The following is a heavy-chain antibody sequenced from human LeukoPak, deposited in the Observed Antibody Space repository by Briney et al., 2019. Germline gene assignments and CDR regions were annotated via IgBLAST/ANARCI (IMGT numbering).Heavy chain of an antibody. CDR3: ASTKQWLAFDF. D-gene: IGHD6-19*01. CDR2: INHSGST. Sequence: SETLSLTCAVYGGSFSGYYWSWIRQPPGKGLEWIGEINHSGSTNYNPSLKSRVTISVDTSKNQFSLKLGSVTAADTAVYYCASTKQWLAFDFWGQGTRVTVSS. V-gene: IGHV4-34*01. J-gene: IGHJ4*02. CDR1: GGSFSGYY.